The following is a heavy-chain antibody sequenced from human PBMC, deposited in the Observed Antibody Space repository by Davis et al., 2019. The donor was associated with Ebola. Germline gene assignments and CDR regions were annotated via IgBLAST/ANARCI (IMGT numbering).Heavy chain of an antibody. CDR2: IYYSGST. CDR3: ARDITMIVGNAFDI. V-gene: IGHV4-31*03. CDR1: GGSISSGGYY. J-gene: IGHJ3*02. D-gene: IGHD3-22*01. Sequence: MPSETLSLTCTVSGGSISSGGYYWSWIRQHPGKGLEWIGYIYYSGSTYYNPSLKSRVTISVDKSKNQFSLKLSSVTAADTAVYYCARDITMIVGNAFDIWGQGTMVTVSS.